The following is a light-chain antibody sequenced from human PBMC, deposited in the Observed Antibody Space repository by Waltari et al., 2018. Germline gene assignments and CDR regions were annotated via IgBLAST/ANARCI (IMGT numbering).Light chain of an antibody. Sequence: QPVLTQSSSASASLGSSVKLTCTLSSGHSDYIIAWHPQQPGKAPRFLMQLEGSGTYTKGSGVPDRFSGSSSGADRYLTISNLQSEDEADYYCETWDNTHEFGGGTKLTVL. CDR1: SGHSDYI. V-gene: IGLV4-60*03. CDR2: LEGSGTY. J-gene: IGLJ3*02. CDR3: ETWDNTHE.